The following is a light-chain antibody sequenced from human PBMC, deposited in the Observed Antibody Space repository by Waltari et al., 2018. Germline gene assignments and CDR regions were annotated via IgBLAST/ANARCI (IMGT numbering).Light chain of an antibody. CDR3: QRYDNLPIFA. Sequence: DIQLTQSPPSLSASVGDRVTITCRASQPITNYLNWYQQKPGKAPKLLIHGASKLETGVPSRFSGSQSGTHFTLTISSLQPEDIGTYYCQRYDNLPIFAFGPGTKVEI. CDR2: GAS. J-gene: IGKJ3*01. CDR1: QPITNY. V-gene: IGKV1-33*01.